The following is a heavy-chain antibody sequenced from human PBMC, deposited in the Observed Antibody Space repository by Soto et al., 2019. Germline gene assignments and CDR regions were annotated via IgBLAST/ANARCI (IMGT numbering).Heavy chain of an antibody. Sequence: SVKVSCKASGGTFSSYAISWVRQAPGQGLEWMGGIIPIFGTANYAQKFQGRVTITADESTSTAYMELSSLRSEDTAVYYCARGYSGSYGHAFDIWGQGTMVTVSS. D-gene: IGHD1-26*01. CDR1: GGTFSSYA. CDR2: IIPIFGTA. CDR3: ARGYSGSYGHAFDI. J-gene: IGHJ3*02. V-gene: IGHV1-69*13.